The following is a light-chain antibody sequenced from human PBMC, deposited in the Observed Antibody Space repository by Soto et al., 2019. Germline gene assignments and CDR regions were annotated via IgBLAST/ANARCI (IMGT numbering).Light chain of an antibody. V-gene: IGKV2-30*01. Sequence: DVVMTQSPLSLPVTLGQPASISCRSSQSLVYSDGNTYLNWFQQRPGQSPSSLIYKVSNRDSGVPNRFSGSRSGADDTLKISRMEAEDLGVYYFKQCSLWPPGTCSQGTRLEIK. CDR2: KVS. CDR1: QSLVYSDGNTY. J-gene: IGKJ5*01. CDR3: KQCSLWPPGT.